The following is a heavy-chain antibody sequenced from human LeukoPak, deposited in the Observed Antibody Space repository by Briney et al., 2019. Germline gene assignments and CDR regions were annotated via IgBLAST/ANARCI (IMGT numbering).Heavy chain of an antibody. CDR3: ARRYCSGGSCKALGY. CDR2: ISSSSSYI. D-gene: IGHD2-15*01. Sequence: PGGSLRLFCAASGFTFSSYSMNWVRQAPGKGLEWVSSISSSSSYIYYADSVKGRFTISRDNAKNSLYLQMNSLRAEDTAVYYCARRYCSGGSCKALGYWGQGTLVTVSS. V-gene: IGHV3-21*01. J-gene: IGHJ4*02. CDR1: GFTFSSYS.